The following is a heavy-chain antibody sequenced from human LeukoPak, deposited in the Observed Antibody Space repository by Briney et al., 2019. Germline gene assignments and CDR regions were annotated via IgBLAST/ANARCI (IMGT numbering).Heavy chain of an antibody. J-gene: IGHJ4*02. Sequence: PGGSLRLSCAASGFTFSSYSMNWVRQAPGKGLEWVSSISSSSSYIYYADSVKGRFTISRDNAKNSLYLQMNSLRAEDTAVYYCARDPDYGDYLLIDYWGQGTLVTVSS. D-gene: IGHD4-17*01. CDR2: ISSSSSYI. V-gene: IGHV3-21*01. CDR3: ARDPDYGDYLLIDY. CDR1: GFTFSSYS.